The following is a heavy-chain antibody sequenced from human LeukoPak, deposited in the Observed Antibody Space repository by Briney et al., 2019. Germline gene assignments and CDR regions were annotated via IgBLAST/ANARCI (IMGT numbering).Heavy chain of an antibody. J-gene: IGHJ4*02. CDR2: IYYSGST. Sequence: KPSETLSLTCTVSGGSISSSSYYWGWIRQPPGKGLEWIGSIYYSGSTYYNPSLKSRVTISVDTSKNQFSLKLSSVTAADTAVYYCARDLVILWFGELPEGYFDYWGQGTLVTVSS. V-gene: IGHV4-39*07. D-gene: IGHD3-10*01. CDR1: GGSISSSSYY. CDR3: ARDLVILWFGELPEGYFDY.